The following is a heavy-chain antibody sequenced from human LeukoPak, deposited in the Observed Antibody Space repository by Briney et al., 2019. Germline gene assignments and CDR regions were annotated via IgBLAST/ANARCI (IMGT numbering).Heavy chain of an antibody. J-gene: IGHJ6*04. D-gene: IGHD3-10*02. CDR1: GFTFSSYE. Sequence: GGSLRLSCAASGFTFSSYEMNWVRQAPGKGLEWVSYISSSGSTIYYADSVKGRFTIPKDNAKNSLYLQMNSLRAEDTAVYYCAELGITMIGGVWGKGTTVTISS. CDR3: AELGITMIGGV. V-gene: IGHV3-48*03. CDR2: ISSSGSTI.